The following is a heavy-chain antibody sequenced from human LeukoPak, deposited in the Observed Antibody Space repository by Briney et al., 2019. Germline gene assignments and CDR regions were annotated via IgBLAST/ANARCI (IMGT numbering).Heavy chain of an antibody. CDR2: IYHSGST. J-gene: IGHJ4*02. D-gene: IGHD3-10*01. V-gene: IGHV4-30-2*01. CDR1: GGSISSGGYY. Sequence: PSQTLSLTCTVSGGSISSGGYYWSWIRRPPGKGLEWIGYIYHSGSTYYNPSLKSRVTISVDRSKNQFSLKLSSVTAADTAVYYCARAGREWFGELLGSTHFDYWGQGTLVTVSS. CDR3: ARAGREWFGELLGSTHFDY.